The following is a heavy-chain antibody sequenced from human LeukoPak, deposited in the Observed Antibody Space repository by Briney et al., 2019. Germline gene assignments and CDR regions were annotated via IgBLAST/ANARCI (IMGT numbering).Heavy chain of an antibody. CDR3: AREILAYGTEYYFDY. V-gene: IGHV4-59*01. D-gene: IGHD2-15*01. Sequence: SETLSLTCTVSGGSIGSYYWSWVRQPPGKGLEWIGYIYYSGSTNYNPSLKSRVTISVDTSKNQFSLKLSSVTAADTAVYYCAREILAYGTEYYFDYWGQGTLVTVSS. CDR2: IYYSGST. CDR1: GGSIGSYY. J-gene: IGHJ4*02.